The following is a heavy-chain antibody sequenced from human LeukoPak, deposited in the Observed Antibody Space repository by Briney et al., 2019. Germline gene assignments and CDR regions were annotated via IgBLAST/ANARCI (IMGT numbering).Heavy chain of an antibody. Sequence: PGGSLRLSCAASGFTFSSYGMHWVRQAPGKGLEWVAFIRYDGNIKYYADSVKGRFTISRDNSKNTLYLQMSSLRAEDTAVYYCVRDTPDYWGQGTLVTVSS. CDR3: VRDTPDY. CDR2: IRYDGNIK. V-gene: IGHV3-30*02. J-gene: IGHJ4*02. CDR1: GFTFSSYG. D-gene: IGHD2-2*02.